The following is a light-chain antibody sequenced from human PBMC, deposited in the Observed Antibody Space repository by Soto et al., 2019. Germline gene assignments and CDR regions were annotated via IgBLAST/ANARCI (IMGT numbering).Light chain of an antibody. CDR2: KAS. Sequence: DIQMTQSPSTLSASVGVRVTITCRSSQSISSCLAWYQHKPGKAPNLLIYKASSLESGVPSRFSGSGSGTEFTLTVSSLQPDDFATYYCQQYDSYPLTFGGGTKVEIK. J-gene: IGKJ4*01. CDR3: QQYDSYPLT. CDR1: QSISSC. V-gene: IGKV1-5*03.